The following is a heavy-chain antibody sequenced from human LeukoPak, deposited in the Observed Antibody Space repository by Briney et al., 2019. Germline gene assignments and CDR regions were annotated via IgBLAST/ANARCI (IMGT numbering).Heavy chain of an antibody. CDR2: IYTSGST. V-gene: IGHV4-61*09. Sequence: PSETLSLTCTVSGGSISSGSYYWSWIRQPAGKGLDWIGHIYTSGSTNYNPSLKSRVTISVDTSKNQFSLKLSSVTAADTAVYYCASEQWLVHDYWGQGTLVTVSS. CDR1: GGSISSGSYY. CDR3: ASEQWLVHDY. D-gene: IGHD6-19*01. J-gene: IGHJ4*02.